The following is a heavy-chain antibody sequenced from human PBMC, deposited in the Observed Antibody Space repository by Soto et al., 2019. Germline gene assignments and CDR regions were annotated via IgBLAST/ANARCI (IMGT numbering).Heavy chain of an antibody. D-gene: IGHD3-16*01. J-gene: IGHJ4*02. V-gene: IGHV3-23*01. CDR3: AHRRYYFDY. Sequence: PGGSLRLSCAASGFTFSSYAMSWVRQAPGKGLEWVSAISGSGGSTYYADSVKGRFTISRDNSKNTLYLQMTNMDPVDTATYYCAHRRYYFDYWGQGTLVTVSS. CDR2: ISGSGGST. CDR1: GFTFSSYA.